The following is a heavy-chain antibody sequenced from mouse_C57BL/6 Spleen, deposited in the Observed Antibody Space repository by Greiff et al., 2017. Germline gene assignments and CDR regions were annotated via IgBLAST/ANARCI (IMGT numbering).Heavy chain of an antibody. V-gene: IGHV1-55*01. J-gene: IGHJ3*01. CDR2: IYPGSGST. Sequence: QVQLQQPGAELVKPGASVKMSCKASGYTFTSYWITWVKQRPGQGLEWIGDIYPGSGSTNYNEKFKSKATLTVDTSSSTAYMQLSSLTSEDSAVYYCARGRQLRPAWFAYWGQGTLVTVSA. CDR1: GYTFTSYW. D-gene: IGHD3-2*02. CDR3: ARGRQLRPAWFAY.